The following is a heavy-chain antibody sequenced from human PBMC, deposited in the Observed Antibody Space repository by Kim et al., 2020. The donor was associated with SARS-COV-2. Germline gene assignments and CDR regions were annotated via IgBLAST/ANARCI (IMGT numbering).Heavy chain of an antibody. D-gene: IGHD2-2*01. CDR1: GVTFSDAW. CDR2: IKRKIDGETT. Sequence: GGSLRLSCAASGVTFSDAWMTWVRQAPGKGLELIGRIKRKIDGETTEYAAPVKGRFTISRDDSKNILWLQMNSLKTEDTAVYYCATDCAGSISCYDAYAMWGQGTTVIVSS. CDR3: ATDCAGSISCYDAYAM. V-gene: IGHV3-15*05. J-gene: IGHJ3*02.